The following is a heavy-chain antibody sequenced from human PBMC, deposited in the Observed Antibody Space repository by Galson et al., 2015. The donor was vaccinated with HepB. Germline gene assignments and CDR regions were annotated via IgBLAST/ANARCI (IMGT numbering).Heavy chain of an antibody. D-gene: IGHD2-2*01. CDR1: GFTFSSYG. V-gene: IGHV3-33*01. J-gene: IGHJ6*03. Sequence: SLRLSCAASGFTFSSYGMHWVRQAPGKGLEWVAVIWYDGSNKYYADSVKGRFTISRDNSKNTLYLQMNSLRAEDTAVYYCARRREYQLLGPFGYMDVWGKGTTVTVSS. CDR3: ARRREYQLLGPFGYMDV. CDR2: IWYDGSNK.